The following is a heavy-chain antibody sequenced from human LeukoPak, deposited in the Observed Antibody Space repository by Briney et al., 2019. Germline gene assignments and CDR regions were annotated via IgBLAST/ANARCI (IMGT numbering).Heavy chain of an antibody. Sequence: ASVKVSCKASGYTFTSYYMHWVRQAPGQGLAWMGIINPSGGSTSYAQKFQGRVTMTRDTSTSTAYMELSSLRSEDTAVYYCARTGYSSGWYGNRLFDYWGQGTLVTVSS. J-gene: IGHJ4*02. V-gene: IGHV1-46*01. CDR3: ARTGYSSGWYGNRLFDY. CDR1: GYTFTSYY. D-gene: IGHD6-19*01. CDR2: INPSGGST.